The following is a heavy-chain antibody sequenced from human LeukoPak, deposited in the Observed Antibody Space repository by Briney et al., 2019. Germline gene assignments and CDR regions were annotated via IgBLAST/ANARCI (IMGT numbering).Heavy chain of an antibody. CDR2: IYYSGST. Sequence: SETLSLTCTVSGDSISSSYWSWIRQPPGKGLEWVGYIYYSGSTNYNPSLKSRVTISVDTSKNQFSLKLTSVTAADTAVYYCARLPRNYYFDFWGQGTLVTVPS. V-gene: IGHV4-59*08. CDR3: ARLPRNYYFDF. CDR1: GDSISSSY. D-gene: IGHD5-24*01. J-gene: IGHJ4*02.